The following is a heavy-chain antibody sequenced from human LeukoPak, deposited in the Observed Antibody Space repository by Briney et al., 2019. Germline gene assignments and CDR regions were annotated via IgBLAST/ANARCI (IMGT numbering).Heavy chain of an antibody. D-gene: IGHD6-19*01. J-gene: IGHJ6*03. V-gene: IGHV4-34*01. CDR3: ARQGYSSGWYYYYYYMDV. CDR1: GGSFSGYY. Sequence: SETLSLTGAVYGGSFSGYYWSWIRQPPGKGLEWIGEINHSGSTNYNPSLKSRVTISVDTSKNQFSLKLSSVTAADTAVYYCARQGYSSGWYYYYYYMDVWGKGTTVTISS. CDR2: INHSGST.